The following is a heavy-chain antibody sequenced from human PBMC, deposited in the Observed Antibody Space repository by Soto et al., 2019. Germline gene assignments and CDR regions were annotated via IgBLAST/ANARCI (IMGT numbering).Heavy chain of an antibody. CDR3: AKGSGYYRNFDS. CDR2: IFDSGSA. D-gene: IGHD3-3*01. J-gene: IGHJ4*02. CDR1: GGSITSGGYY. Sequence: QVQLQESGPGLVKPSQTLSLTCYVSGGSITSGGYYWTWIRHQPGKALQGIGYIFDSGSAYYNPTLKTRLTISVDTGKNLFSLELSSVTAANTAVYYCAKGSGYYRNFDSWGQGTLVSVSS. V-gene: IGHV4-31*02.